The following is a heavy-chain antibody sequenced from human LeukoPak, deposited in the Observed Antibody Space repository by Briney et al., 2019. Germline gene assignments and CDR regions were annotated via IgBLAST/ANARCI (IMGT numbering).Heavy chain of an antibody. CDR1: GFTFSDYA. D-gene: IGHD1-7*01. Sequence: PGGSLRLSCAASGFTFSDYAMHWVRQAPGKGLEWVAVISKDGSDKYYPGSVRGRFTISRDNSKNTIYLQMDSLRAEDTAIYYCARDSWWNYDYWGQGTLVTVSS. J-gene: IGHJ4*02. CDR2: ISKDGSDK. CDR3: ARDSWWNYDY. V-gene: IGHV3-30-3*01.